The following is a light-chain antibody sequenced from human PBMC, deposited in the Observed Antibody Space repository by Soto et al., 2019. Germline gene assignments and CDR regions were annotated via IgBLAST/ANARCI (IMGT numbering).Light chain of an antibody. V-gene: IGKV1-5*01. CDR1: QNIGTS. Sequence: DIQMTQSPSSLSASVGDRVTITCRASQNIGTSLNWYQQKPGTAPKLLIYDASSLESGVPSRFSGSGSGTEFTLTISTLQPDDFATYYCQQYNSWSGLTFGRGTRVEIK. CDR3: QQYNSWSGLT. CDR2: DAS. J-gene: IGKJ4*01.